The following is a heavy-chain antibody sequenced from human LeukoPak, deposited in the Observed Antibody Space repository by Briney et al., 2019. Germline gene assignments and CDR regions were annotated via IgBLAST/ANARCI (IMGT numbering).Heavy chain of an antibody. CDR3: ATAFKYGSGSYYFDY. D-gene: IGHD3-10*01. Sequence: ASVKVSCKASGYTFTSYYMHWVRQAPGQGLEWMGWINPNSGGTNYAQKFQGRVTMTRDTSISTAYMELSRLRSDDTAVYYCATAFKYGSGSYYFDYWGQGTLVTVSS. J-gene: IGHJ4*02. V-gene: IGHV1-2*02. CDR1: GYTFTSYY. CDR2: INPNSGGT.